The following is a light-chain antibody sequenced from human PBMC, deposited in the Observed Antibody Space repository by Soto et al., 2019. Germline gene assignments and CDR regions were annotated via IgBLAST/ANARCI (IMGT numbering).Light chain of an antibody. J-gene: IGKJ2*01. CDR2: DAS. V-gene: IGKV1-33*01. CDR1: QDIDNY. CDR3: QLYGKLPPYT. Sequence: DIQMTQSPSSLSASVGDRVIITCQASQDIDNYLNWYQHKPGQAPKLLIYDASNLETGVPSRFSGRGSGTDLTFTISSLQPEDVATYYCQLYGKLPPYTFGQGTKLELK.